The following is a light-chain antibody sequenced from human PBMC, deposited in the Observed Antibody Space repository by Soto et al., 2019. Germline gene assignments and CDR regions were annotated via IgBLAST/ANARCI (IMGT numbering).Light chain of an antibody. CDR1: QILLHSNGYNY. V-gene: IGKV2-28*01. CDR3: MQALQTPT. Sequence: DIVMTQSPLSLPVTPGEPASISCRSSQILLHSNGYNYLDWYLQKPGQSPQLLIYLGSNRASGVPDRFSGSGSGTDFTLKISRVEAEDVGVYYCMQALQTPTFGQGTKVEIK. CDR2: LGS. J-gene: IGKJ1*01.